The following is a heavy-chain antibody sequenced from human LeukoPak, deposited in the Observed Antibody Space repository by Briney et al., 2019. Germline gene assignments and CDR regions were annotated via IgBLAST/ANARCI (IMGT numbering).Heavy chain of an antibody. J-gene: IGHJ4*02. CDR1: GDSVSSNTAA. Sequence: SQTLSLTSAISGDSVSSNTAAWNWIRQSPSRGLEWLGRTYYRSKWYNDYAISVRSRITINSDTSKNQLSLQLNSVTPEDTAVYYCARIAVADSLVWGQGTLVIVSS. CDR2: TYYRSKWYN. D-gene: IGHD6-19*01. V-gene: IGHV6-1*01. CDR3: ARIAVADSLV.